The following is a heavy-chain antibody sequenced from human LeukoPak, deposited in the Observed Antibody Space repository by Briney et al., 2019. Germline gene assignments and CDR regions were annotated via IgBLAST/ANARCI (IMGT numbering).Heavy chain of an antibody. Sequence: PGGSLRLSCTASGFKFGDYDMSWVRQVPGKGLEWVSGITWHGDKTGYADSVRGRFAISRDNTKKSLYLQMSSLRAEDTALYYCARDPFCSSSTGCYFEVWFDPWGPGTLVTVSS. CDR1: GFKFGDYD. CDR3: ARDPFCSSSTGCYFEVWFDP. D-gene: IGHD2-2*01. CDR2: ITWHGDKT. J-gene: IGHJ5*02. V-gene: IGHV3-20*04.